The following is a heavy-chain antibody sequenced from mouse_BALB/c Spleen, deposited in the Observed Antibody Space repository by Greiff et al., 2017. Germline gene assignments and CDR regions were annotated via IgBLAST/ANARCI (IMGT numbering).Heavy chain of an antibody. Sequence: QVQLQQPGAELVMPGATVKMSCKASGYTFTDYWMHWVKQRPGQGLEWIGAIDTSDIYTSYNQKFKGKATLTVDESSSTAYMQLSSLTSEDSAVYYCAREGDYDYGSSGYAMDYWGQGTSVTVSS. J-gene: IGHJ4*01. V-gene: IGHV1-69*01. D-gene: IGHD1-1*01. CDR2: IDTSDIYT. CDR3: AREGDYDYGSSGYAMDY. CDR1: GYTFTDYW.